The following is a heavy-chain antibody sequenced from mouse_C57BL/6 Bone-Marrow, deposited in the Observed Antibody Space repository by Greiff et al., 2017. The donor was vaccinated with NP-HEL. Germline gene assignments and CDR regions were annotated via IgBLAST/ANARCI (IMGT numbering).Heavy chain of an antibody. Sequence: QVQLQQSGAELVRPGASVTLSCKASGYTFTDYEMHWVKQTPVHGLEWIGAIDPETGGTAYNQKFKGKAILTADKSSSTAYMELRSLTSEDSAVYYCTRNKRIPFAYWGQGTLVTVSA. CDR3: TRNKRIPFAY. CDR2: IDPETGGT. CDR1: GYTFTDYE. V-gene: IGHV1-15*01. J-gene: IGHJ3*01.